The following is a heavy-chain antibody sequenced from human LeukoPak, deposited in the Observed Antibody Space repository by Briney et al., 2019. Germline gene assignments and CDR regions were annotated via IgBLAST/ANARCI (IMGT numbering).Heavy chain of an antibody. CDR3: ARDHMITFGGVIAPYYFDY. CDR1: GFTFSDYY. CDR2: ISSSGSTI. J-gene: IGHJ4*02. V-gene: IGHV3-11*01. D-gene: IGHD3-16*02. Sequence: GGSLRLSCAASGFTFSDYYMSWIRQAPGKGLEWVSYISSSGSTIYYADSVKGRFTISRDNAKNSLYLQMNSLRAEDTAVYYCARDHMITFGGVIAPYYFDYWGQGTLVTVSS.